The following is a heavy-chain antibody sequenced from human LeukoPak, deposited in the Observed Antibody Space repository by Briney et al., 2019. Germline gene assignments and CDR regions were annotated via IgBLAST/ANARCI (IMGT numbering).Heavy chain of an antibody. CDR3: ARVTGYMIEDYFDY. CDR1: GFTVSSNY. D-gene: IGHD3-22*01. CDR2: IYSGGTT. J-gene: IGHJ4*02. V-gene: IGHV3-53*01. Sequence: PGGSLRLSCVASGFTVSSNYMNWVRQAPGKGLEWVSVIYSGGTTHYADSVKGRFTISRDNSKNTLYLQMNSLRAEDTAVYYCARVTGYMIEDYFDYWGQGTLVTVSS.